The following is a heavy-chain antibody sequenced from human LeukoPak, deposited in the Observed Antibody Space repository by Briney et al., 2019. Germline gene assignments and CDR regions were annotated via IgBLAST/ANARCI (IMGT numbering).Heavy chain of an antibody. CDR2: IYYSGST. V-gene: IGHV4-30-4*01. Sequence: SETLSLTCSVSGGSISSGDYYWSWIRQPPGKGLEWIGYIYYSGSTDYNPSLKGRVTISVDTSKNQFSLRLSSVTAADTAIYYCASVWFGELSLYYFDYWGQGTLVTVSS. D-gene: IGHD3-10*01. CDR1: GGSISSGDYY. J-gene: IGHJ4*02. CDR3: ASVWFGELSLYYFDY.